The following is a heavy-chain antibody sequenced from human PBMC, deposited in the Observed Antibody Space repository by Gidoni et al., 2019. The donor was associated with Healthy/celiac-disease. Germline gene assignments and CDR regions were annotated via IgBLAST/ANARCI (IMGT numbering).Heavy chain of an antibody. Sequence: QVQLQQWGAGLLKPSETLSLTCAVYGGSFSGYYWSWIRQPPGKGLEWIGEINHSGSTNYNPSLKSRVTISVDTSKKQFSLKLRSVTAADTAVYYCARGPLYSSGWGNYYYYGMDVWGQGTTVTVSS. CDR2: INHSGST. CDR1: GGSFSGYY. V-gene: IGHV4-34*01. J-gene: IGHJ6*02. CDR3: ARGPLYSSGWGNYYYYGMDV. D-gene: IGHD6-19*01.